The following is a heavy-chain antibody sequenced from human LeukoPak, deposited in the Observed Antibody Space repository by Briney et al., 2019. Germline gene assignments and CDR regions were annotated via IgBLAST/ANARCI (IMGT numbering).Heavy chain of an antibody. D-gene: IGHD2-8*01. J-gene: IGHJ5*02. Sequence: GESLKISCKGSGYSFTTYWIAWVRQMPGKGLEWMGIIYPGDSDTRYSPSFQGQVTISADKSIATAYLQWNSLKASDTAMYYCARTKGDSGPGESWGQGTLVTVSS. CDR1: GYSFTTYW. CDR2: IYPGDSDT. CDR3: ARTKGDSGPGES. V-gene: IGHV5-51*01.